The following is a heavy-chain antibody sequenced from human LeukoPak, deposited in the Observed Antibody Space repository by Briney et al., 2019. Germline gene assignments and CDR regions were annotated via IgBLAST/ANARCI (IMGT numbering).Heavy chain of an antibody. V-gene: IGHV1-8*01. CDR2: MNPNSGNT. J-gene: IGHJ3*02. D-gene: IGHD2-21*02. CDR3: ATGPYCGGDCYSQLSAFDI. CDR1: GYTFTSYD. Sequence: GASVKVSCKASGYTFTSYDINWVRQATGQGLEWMGWMNPNSGNTGYAQKFQGRVTMTRNTSISTAYMELSSLRSEDTAVYYCATGPYCGGDCYSQLSAFDIWGQGTMVTVSS.